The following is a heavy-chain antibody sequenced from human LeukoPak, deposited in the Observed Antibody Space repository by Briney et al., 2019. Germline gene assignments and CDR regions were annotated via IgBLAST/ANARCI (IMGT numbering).Heavy chain of an antibody. Sequence: ASVKVPCKASGGTFSSYAISWVRQAPGQGLEWMGGIIPIFGTANYAQKFQGRVTITADESTSTAYMELSSLRSEDTAVYYCARDGYYGSGPLWGSAFDIWGQGTMVTVSS. V-gene: IGHV1-69*13. CDR3: ARDGYYGSGPLWGSAFDI. D-gene: IGHD3-10*01. J-gene: IGHJ3*02. CDR2: IIPIFGTA. CDR1: GGTFSSYA.